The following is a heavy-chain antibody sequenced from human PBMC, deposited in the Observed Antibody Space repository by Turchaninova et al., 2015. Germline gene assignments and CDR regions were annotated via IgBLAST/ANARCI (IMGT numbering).Heavy chain of an antibody. V-gene: IGHV3-30*03. J-gene: IGHJ4*02. CDR1: GFTFSSYG. Sequence: QVQLVESGGGVVQPGRSLRLSCAASGFTFSSYGMPWVRQAPGKGLEWVAFISYDGSKKYHADSVKGRFTISRDNSKNTLYLQMNSLRAEDTAVYYCASRDGYQNYFDYWGQGTLVTVSS. CDR2: ISYDGSKK. CDR3: ASRDGYQNYFDY. D-gene: IGHD5-24*01.